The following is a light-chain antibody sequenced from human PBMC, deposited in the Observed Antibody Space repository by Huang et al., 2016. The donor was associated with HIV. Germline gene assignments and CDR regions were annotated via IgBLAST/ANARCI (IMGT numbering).Light chain of an antibody. V-gene: IGKV3-11*01. J-gene: IGKJ3*01. CDR1: QSV. Sequence: EIVLTQSPVTLSLSPGERATLSCRASQSVKPGQAPRLLIYDASNRATGIPARFSGSGSGTDFTLTISSLDPGDFAVCCCQQRTSWPGFTFGPGTKVHIK. CDR2: DAS. CDR3: QQRTSWPGFT.